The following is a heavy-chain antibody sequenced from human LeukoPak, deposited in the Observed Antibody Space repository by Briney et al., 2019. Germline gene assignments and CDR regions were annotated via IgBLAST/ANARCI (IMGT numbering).Heavy chain of an antibody. CDR3: ARDSVPLYYYDSSGYYPLFDP. Sequence: ASVKVSCKASGYTFTSYGISWVRQAPGQGLEWRGWISAYNGNTNYAQKLQGRVTMTTDTSTSTAYMELRSLRSDDTAVYYCARDSVPLYYYDSSGYYPLFDPWGQGTLVTVSS. V-gene: IGHV1-18*01. CDR2: ISAYNGNT. J-gene: IGHJ5*02. CDR1: GYTFTSYG. D-gene: IGHD3-22*01.